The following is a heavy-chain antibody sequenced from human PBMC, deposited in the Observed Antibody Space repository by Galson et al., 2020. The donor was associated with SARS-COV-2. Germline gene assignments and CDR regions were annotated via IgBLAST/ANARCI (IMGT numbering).Heavy chain of an antibody. V-gene: IGHV1-3*01. J-gene: IGHJ4*02. D-gene: IGHD1-1*01. CDR2: IDADNGNT. Sequence: ASVKVSCKAFGYTFTTYSIHWVRQAPGQRLEWLGWIDADNGNTKYSQKFLGRVTITRDRSASTSYMELSSLRFEDTAVFYCARGVATGYWNPLFDYWGQGTLVTVSS. CDR1: GYTFTTYS. CDR3: ARGVATGYWNPLFDY.